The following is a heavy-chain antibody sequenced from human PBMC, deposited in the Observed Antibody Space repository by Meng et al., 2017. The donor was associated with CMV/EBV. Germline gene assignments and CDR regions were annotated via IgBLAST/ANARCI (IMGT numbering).Heavy chain of an antibody. Sequence: QVQLQQWGVGLLKPSETLSLTCAVYGGSFSGYYWSWIRQPPGKGLEWIGEINHSGSTNYNPSLKSRVTISVDTSKNQFSLKLSSVTAADTAVYYCARESMVRGEDWGQGTLVTVSS. V-gene: IGHV4-34*01. CDR3: ARESMVRGED. J-gene: IGHJ4*02. CDR1: GGSFSGYY. CDR2: INHSGST. D-gene: IGHD3-10*01.